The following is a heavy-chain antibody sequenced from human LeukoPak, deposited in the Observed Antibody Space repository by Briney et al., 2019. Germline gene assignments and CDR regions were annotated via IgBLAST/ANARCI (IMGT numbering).Heavy chain of an antibody. CDR2: INHSGST. Sequence: SETLSLTCAVYGGSFSGYYWSWIRQPPGKGLEWIGEINHSGSTNYNPSLKSRVTISVDTSKNQFSLKLSSVTAADTAAYYCALDDSSGYYFYWGQGTLVTVSS. CDR1: GGSFSGYY. D-gene: IGHD3-22*01. V-gene: IGHV4-34*01. J-gene: IGHJ4*02. CDR3: ALDDSSGYYFY.